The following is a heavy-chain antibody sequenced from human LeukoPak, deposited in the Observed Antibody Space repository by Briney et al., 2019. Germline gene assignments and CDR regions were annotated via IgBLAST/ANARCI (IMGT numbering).Heavy chain of an antibody. D-gene: IGHD5-18*01. CDR2: ISWNSGSI. J-gene: IGHJ4*02. V-gene: IGHV3-9*01. CDR3: AKDIRRSYGFHTNFDY. Sequence: PGRSLRLSCAASGFTFDDYAMHWVRHAPGKGLEWVSGISWNSGSIGYADSVKGRFTISRDNAKNSLYLQMNSLRAEDTALYYCAKDIRRSYGFHTNFDYWGQGTLVTVSS. CDR1: GFTFDDYA.